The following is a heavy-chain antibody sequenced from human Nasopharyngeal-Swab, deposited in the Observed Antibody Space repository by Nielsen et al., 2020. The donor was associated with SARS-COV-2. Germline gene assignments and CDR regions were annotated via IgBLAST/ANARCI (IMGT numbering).Heavy chain of an antibody. CDR1: GFTFSSYG. J-gene: IGHJ4*02. V-gene: IGHV3-30*18. CDR3: AKAARWFGELFSDNFDY. D-gene: IGHD3-10*01. CDR2: ISYDGSNQ. Sequence: GKSLKISCAASGFTFSSYGLHGVRQAPGKGLEWAAVISYDGSNQYYADSVKGRFTISRDNSKNTLYLQMNSLRAEDTAVYYCAKAARWFGELFSDNFDYWGQGTLVTVSS.